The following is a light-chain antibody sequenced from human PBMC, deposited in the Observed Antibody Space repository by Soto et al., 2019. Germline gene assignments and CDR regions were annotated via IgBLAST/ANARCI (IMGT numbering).Light chain of an antibody. Sequence: DIQMPQSPSTLSGSVGDRLPITCRASQTISSWLAWYQQKPGKAPKLLIYKASTLKSGVPSRFSGSGSGTEFTLTISSLQPDDFATYYCQHYNSYSEAVGQGTKVDIK. CDR2: KAS. J-gene: IGKJ1*01. CDR1: QTISSW. V-gene: IGKV1-5*03. CDR3: QHYNSYSEA.